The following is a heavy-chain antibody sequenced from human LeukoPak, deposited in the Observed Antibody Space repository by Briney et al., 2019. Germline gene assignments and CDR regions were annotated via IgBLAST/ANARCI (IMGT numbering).Heavy chain of an antibody. CDR1: GFTFDDYA. Sequence: GGSLRLSCAASGFTFDDYAMHWVRQAPGKGLEWVSGISWNSGSIGYADSVKGRFTISRDNAKNSLYLQMNSLRAEDTALYYCFCAGDTYWFDPWGQGTLVTVSS. J-gene: IGHJ5*02. V-gene: IGHV3-9*01. CDR2: ISWNSGSI. CDR3: FCAGDTYWFDP. D-gene: IGHD3-10*01.